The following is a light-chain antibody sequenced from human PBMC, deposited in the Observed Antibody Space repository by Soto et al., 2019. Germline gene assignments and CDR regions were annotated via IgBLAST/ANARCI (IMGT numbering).Light chain of an antibody. CDR2: GAS. V-gene: IGKV3-15*01. CDR3: QQRNRWPPVT. J-gene: IGKJ4*01. Sequence: IVMTQSPATLSVSPGERATLSCRASQSVSSNLAWYQQKPGQAPRLLIFGASIRATGVPARFSAGGSGTEFTLTISSLQSEDFAVYYCQQRNRWPPVTFGGGTKVDIK. CDR1: QSVSSN.